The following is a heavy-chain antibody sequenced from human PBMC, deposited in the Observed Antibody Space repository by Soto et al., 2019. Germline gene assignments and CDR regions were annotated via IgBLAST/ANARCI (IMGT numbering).Heavy chain of an antibody. CDR3: AKAGGDY. D-gene: IGHD3-10*01. J-gene: IGHJ4*02. CDR2: FSGSGGAT. V-gene: IGHV3-23*01. CDR1: GFIASNYA. Sequence: VQVLESGGGLVQSGGSLRLSCAASGFIASNYAMSWVRQAPGKGLEWVSGFSGSGGATFYADSVKGRFTLSRDSSKNTVYLQMSRLRAEDTAVYYCAKAGGDYWGQGTLVTVAS.